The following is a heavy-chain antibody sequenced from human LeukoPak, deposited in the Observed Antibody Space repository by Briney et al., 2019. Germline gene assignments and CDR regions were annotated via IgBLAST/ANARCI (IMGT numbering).Heavy chain of an antibody. CDR3: ASLLVAGVAGVDY. V-gene: IGHV3-7*03. CDR1: GFTFSSYW. J-gene: IGHJ4*02. D-gene: IGHD6-19*01. Sequence: GGSLRLSCAASGFTFSSYWMTWVRQAPGKGLEWVANIKRDGSEKHYVDSVKGRFTISRDNAKNSMFLQMNSLRAEDTAVYYCASLLVAGVAGVDYWGQGTLVTVSS. CDR2: IKRDGSEK.